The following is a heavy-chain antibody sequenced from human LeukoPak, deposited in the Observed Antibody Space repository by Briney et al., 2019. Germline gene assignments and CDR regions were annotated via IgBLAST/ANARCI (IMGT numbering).Heavy chain of an antibody. V-gene: IGHV3-23*01. CDR1: GFTFSSYA. CDR2: ISGSGGST. Sequence: GGSLRLSCAASGFTFSSYAMSWVRQAPGKGLEWVSAISGSGGSTYYADPVNGRFTISRDNPKHTLYLQMNSLRAEDTAVYYCAKWEPDNYSMDVWGKGTTVTVSS. D-gene: IGHD1-26*01. J-gene: IGHJ6*03. CDR3: AKWEPDNYSMDV.